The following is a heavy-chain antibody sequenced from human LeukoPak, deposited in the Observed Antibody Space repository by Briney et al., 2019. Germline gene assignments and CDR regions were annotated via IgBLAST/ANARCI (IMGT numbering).Heavy chain of an antibody. D-gene: IGHD5-24*01. CDR2: IKEDGSAQ. Sequence: GGSLRLSCAASGFTFNSYWMSWVRQAPGKGLEWVANIKEDGSAQYYVDSVKGRFTISRDNAQNSLNLQMNSLRAEDTAVYYCARDLGWLQSDYWGQGTLVTVSS. CDR3: ARDLGWLQSDY. V-gene: IGHV3-7*01. CDR1: GFTFNSYW. J-gene: IGHJ4*02.